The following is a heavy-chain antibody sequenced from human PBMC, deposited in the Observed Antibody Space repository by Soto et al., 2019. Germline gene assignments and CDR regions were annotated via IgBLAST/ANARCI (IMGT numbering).Heavy chain of an antibody. D-gene: IGHD6-13*01. V-gene: IGHV4-39*07. J-gene: IGHJ4*02. CDR1: GGSISSSSYY. Sequence: KTSETLSLTCTVSGGSISSSSYYWGWIRQPPGKGLEWIGRIYTSGSTNYNPSLKSRVTMSVDTSKNQFSLKLSSVTAADTAVYYCARESWGLAAADSMYYFDYWGQGTLVTVSS. CDR2: IYTSGST. CDR3: ARESWGLAAADSMYYFDY.